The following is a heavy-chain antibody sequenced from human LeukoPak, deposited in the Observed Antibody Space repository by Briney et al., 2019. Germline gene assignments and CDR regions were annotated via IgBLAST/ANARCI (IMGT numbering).Heavy chain of an antibody. Sequence: GGSLRLSCVASGFTFNSYAMNWVRQAPGKGLEWVSYISSGSTTIKYADSVKGRFTISRDNARNSLYLQMNSLRAEDTAVYYCARVDGVCCCSLDYWGQGTLVTVSS. J-gene: IGHJ4*02. CDR3: ARVDGVCCCSLDY. V-gene: IGHV3-48*01. CDR1: GFTFNSYA. CDR2: ISSGSTTI. D-gene: IGHD3-10*01.